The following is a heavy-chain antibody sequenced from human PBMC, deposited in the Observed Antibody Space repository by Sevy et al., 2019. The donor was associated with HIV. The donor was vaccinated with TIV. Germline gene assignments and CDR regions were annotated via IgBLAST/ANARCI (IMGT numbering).Heavy chain of an antibody. V-gene: IGHV3-74*01. CDR3: ARGHQGDFDY. CDR2: INSDGSST. CDR1: GFPFSSYW. J-gene: IGHJ4*02. Sequence: GGSLGPPCAAPGFPFSSYWMHWGPQAPGKGLVWVSRINSDGSSTSYADSVKGRFTISRDNAKNTLYLQMNSLRAEDTAVYYCARGHQGDFDYWGQGTLVTVSS.